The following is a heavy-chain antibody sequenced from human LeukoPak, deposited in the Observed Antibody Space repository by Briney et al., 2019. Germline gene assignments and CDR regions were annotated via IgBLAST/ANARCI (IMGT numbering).Heavy chain of an antibody. Sequence: SETLSLTCTVSGGSISSYYWSWIRQPPGKGLEWIGYIYYSGSTNYNPSLKSRVTISVDTSKNQFSLKLSSVTAADTAVYYCARVRSSGWGKGFDYWGQGTLVTVSS. J-gene: IGHJ4*02. V-gene: IGHV4-59*01. CDR1: GGSISSYY. CDR3: ARVRSSGWGKGFDY. CDR2: IYYSGST. D-gene: IGHD6-19*01.